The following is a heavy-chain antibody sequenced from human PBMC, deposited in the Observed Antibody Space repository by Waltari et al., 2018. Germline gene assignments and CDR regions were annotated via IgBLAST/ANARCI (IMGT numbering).Heavy chain of an antibody. CDR3: ARDSLQWLVRYYYYGMDV. CDR1: GFTFSSYE. V-gene: IGHV3-48*03. J-gene: IGHJ6*02. CDR2: ISSSGSTI. D-gene: IGHD6-19*01. Sequence: EVQLVESGGGLVQPGGSLSLSCAASGFTFSSYEMNWVRQAPGKGLEWGSYISSSGSTIYYADSVKGRVTSSRDNAKNSLYMQMNRLRAEDTAVYYCARDSLQWLVRYYYYGMDVWGQGTTVTVSS.